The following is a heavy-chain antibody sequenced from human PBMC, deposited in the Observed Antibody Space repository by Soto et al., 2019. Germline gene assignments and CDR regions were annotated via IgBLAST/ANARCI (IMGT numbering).Heavy chain of an antibody. Sequence: SGPTLVNPTQTLTLTCTFSGFSLSTSGMRVSWIRQPPGKALEWLARIDWDDDKFYSTSLKTRLTISKDTSKNQVVLTMTNMDPVDTATYYCARSSPLYYYDRSGYYYDYWGQGTLVTVSS. J-gene: IGHJ4*02. V-gene: IGHV2-70*04. CDR2: IDWDDDK. CDR1: GFSLSTSGMR. D-gene: IGHD3-22*01. CDR3: ARSSPLYYYDRSGYYYDY.